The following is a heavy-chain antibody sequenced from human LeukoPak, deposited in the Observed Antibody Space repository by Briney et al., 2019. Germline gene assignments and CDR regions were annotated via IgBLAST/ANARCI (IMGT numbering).Heavy chain of an antibody. V-gene: IGHV1-2*02. Sequence: ASVKVSCKAPGFSLTDYHIHWVRQAPGQRFEWIGDINPVIGDFKYAQKFQARVTRTRDTSISTFYLDLNGLTPDATAVYYCARDPQYTFGYPTCDYWGQGTLVTVSS. J-gene: IGHJ4*02. CDR3: ARDPQYTFGYPTCDY. CDR1: GFSLTDYH. CDR2: INPVIGDF. D-gene: IGHD2-2*03.